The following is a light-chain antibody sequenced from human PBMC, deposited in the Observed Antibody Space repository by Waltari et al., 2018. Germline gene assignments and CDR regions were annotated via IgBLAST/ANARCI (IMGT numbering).Light chain of an antibody. Sequence: EIVLTQSPATLSLSPGERATLSCRASQSVYIHLAWYQQIPGQAPRLLIYDASKRATGIPTRFSGSGSGTDFTLTISRLEPEDFAVFYCHHYGDSSAWTFGQGTKLEI. CDR2: DAS. CDR3: HHYGDSSAWT. J-gene: IGKJ1*01. CDR1: QSVYIH. V-gene: IGKV3-11*01.